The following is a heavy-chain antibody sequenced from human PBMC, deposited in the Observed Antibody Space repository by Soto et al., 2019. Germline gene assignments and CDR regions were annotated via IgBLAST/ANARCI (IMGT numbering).Heavy chain of an antibody. D-gene: IGHD1-26*01. CDR1: GFTFSNYG. V-gene: IGHV3-30*18. CDR2: ISYDVGTK. CDR3: AKVPSLWAQIDS. Sequence: QVQLVESGGGVVQPGRSLRLSCAASGFTFSNYGMHWVRQAPGKGLEWVAIISYDVGTKYYADSVKGRFTISRDNSKNTLYLQMNSLRAEDTAVYYCAKVPSLWAQIDSWGQGTLVTVSS. J-gene: IGHJ4*02.